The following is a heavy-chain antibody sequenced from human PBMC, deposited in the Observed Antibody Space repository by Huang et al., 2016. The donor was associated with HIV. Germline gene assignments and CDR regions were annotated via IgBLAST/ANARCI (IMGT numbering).Heavy chain of an antibody. CDR3: ARDPLDIRRHFDF. V-gene: IGHV1-3*01. D-gene: IGHD3-3*01. CDR2: INGGNGDT. CDR1: GYTFSSHD. J-gene: IGHJ4*02. Sequence: QVPLVQSGAEVKKPGTSVKVSCKTSGYTFSSHDLHWLRQAPGQRPEWMGWINGGNGDTKYSQKFQGRVTMTRDTSANIGYMELNSLLSEDTAVYYCARDPLDIRRHFDFWGQGSLVTVSS.